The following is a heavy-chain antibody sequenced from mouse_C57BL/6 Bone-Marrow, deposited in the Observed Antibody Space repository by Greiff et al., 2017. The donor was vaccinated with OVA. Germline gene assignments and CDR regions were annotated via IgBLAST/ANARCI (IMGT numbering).Heavy chain of an antibody. CDR2: IYPGSGST. V-gene: IGHV1-55*01. D-gene: IGHD4-1*01. CDR1: GYTFTSYW. CDR3: ASTPVPANWYYFDY. Sequence: QVQLQQPGAELVKPGASVKMSCKASGYTFTSYWITWVKQRPGQGLEWIGDIYPGSGSTNYNEKFKSKATLTVDKSSSTAYMQLSSLTSEDSAVYYCASTPVPANWYYFDYWGQGTTLTVSS. J-gene: IGHJ2*01.